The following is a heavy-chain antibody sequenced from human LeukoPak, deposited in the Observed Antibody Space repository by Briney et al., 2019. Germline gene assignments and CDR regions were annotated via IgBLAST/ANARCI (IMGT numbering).Heavy chain of an antibody. CDR2: IYTSGST. D-gene: IGHD6-19*01. J-gene: IGHJ4*02. CDR1: GGSISSYY. CDR3: ARSRYSSGWYDFDY. Sequence: SETLSLTCTVSGGSISSYYWSCIRQPAGKGLEWIGRIYTSGSTNYNPSLKSRVTMSVDTSTNNISLKLSSVTAADTAAYYCARSRYSSGWYDFDYWGQGTLVTVSS. V-gene: IGHV4-4*07.